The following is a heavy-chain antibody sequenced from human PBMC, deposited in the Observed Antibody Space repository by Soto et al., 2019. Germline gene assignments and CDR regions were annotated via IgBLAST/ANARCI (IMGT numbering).Heavy chain of an antibody. D-gene: IGHD3-9*01. Sequence: SETLSLTCTVSGGSISSSSYYWGWIRPPPGKGLEWIGSIYYSGSTYYNPSLKSRVTISVDTSKNQFSLKLSSVTAADTAVYYCARLSSNDILTGRARGRILDYWGQGTLVTVSS. CDR2: IYYSGST. CDR1: GGSISSSSYY. CDR3: ARLSSNDILTGRARGRILDY. V-gene: IGHV4-39*01. J-gene: IGHJ4*02.